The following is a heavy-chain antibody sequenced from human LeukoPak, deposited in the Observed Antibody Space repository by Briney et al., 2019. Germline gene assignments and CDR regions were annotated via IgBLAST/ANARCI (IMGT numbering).Heavy chain of an antibody. D-gene: IGHD2-2*01. V-gene: IGHV3-23*01. J-gene: IGHJ3*02. CDR1: GFTFSSYA. CDR2: ISGSGGST. Sequence: GGSLRLSCAASGFTFSSYAMSWVRQAPGKGLEWVSAISGSGGSTYYADSVKGRFTISRDNSKNTLYLQMNSLRAEDTAVYYCVGLEAPAANPGAFDIWGQGTMVTVSS. CDR3: VGLEAPAANPGAFDI.